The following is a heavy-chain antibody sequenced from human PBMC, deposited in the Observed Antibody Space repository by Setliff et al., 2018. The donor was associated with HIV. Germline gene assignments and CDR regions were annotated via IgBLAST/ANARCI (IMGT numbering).Heavy chain of an antibody. J-gene: IGHJ4*02. CDR1: GYTFTTYS. Sequence: ASVKVSCKASGYTFTTYSMHWVRQAPGHSLEWMGWINVGNGDTKYSQEFQGRISITRDTSTNTAYMELSSLRSDDTAVYFCARGALLAVFDFDHWGQGTQVNRLL. CDR3: ARGALLAVFDFDH. V-gene: IGHV1-3*01. D-gene: IGHD3-10*01. CDR2: INVGNGDT.